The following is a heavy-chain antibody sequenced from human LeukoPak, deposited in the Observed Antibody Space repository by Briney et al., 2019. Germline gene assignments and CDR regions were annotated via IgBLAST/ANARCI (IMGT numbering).Heavy chain of an antibody. D-gene: IGHD3-3*01. CDR2: IYYSGST. V-gene: IGHV4-59*01. Sequence: NPSETLSLTCTVSGGSISSYYWSWIRQPPGKGLEWIGYIYYSGSTNYNPSLKSRVTISVDTSKNQFSLKLSSVTAADTAVYYCARAFGDDFWSGPTDYWGQGTLVTVSS. CDR1: GGSISSYY. J-gene: IGHJ4*02. CDR3: ARAFGDDFWSGPTDY.